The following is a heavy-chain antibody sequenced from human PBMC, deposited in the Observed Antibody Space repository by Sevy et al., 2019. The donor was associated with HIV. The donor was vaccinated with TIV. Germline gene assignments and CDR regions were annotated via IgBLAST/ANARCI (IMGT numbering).Heavy chain of an antibody. J-gene: IGHJ3*02. D-gene: IGHD3-10*01. Sequence: GGSLRLSCAASGFTFNTYTMNWVRQAPGEGQEWVSSISSSGNYIYYADSVKGRFTISRDNAKNSLFLQMNNLRAEDTAVYYCARPYGSGSWEAFDIWGQGTIVTVSS. CDR1: GFTFNTYT. CDR2: ISSSGNYI. CDR3: ARPYGSGSWEAFDI. V-gene: IGHV3-21*01.